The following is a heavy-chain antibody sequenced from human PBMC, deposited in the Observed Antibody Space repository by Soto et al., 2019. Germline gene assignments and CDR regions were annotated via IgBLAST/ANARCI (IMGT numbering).Heavy chain of an antibody. CDR3: ARDPYYYGSGSYSP. D-gene: IGHD3-10*01. Sequence: EVQLVESGGGLVKPGGSLRLSCAASGFTFSSYSMNWVRQAPGKGLELVSSISSSRSYIYYADSLKGRFSISRDNAKNSLYRQMNSLCAEETAVYYCARDPYYYGSGSYSPWGQGTLVTVSS. J-gene: IGHJ5*02. CDR1: GFTFSSYS. V-gene: IGHV3-21*01. CDR2: ISSSRSYI.